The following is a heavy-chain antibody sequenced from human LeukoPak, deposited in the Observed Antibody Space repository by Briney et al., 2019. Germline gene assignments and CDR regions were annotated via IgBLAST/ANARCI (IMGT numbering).Heavy chain of an antibody. Sequence: ASVKVSCKASGYTFTSYDINWVRQATGQGLEWMGWMNPNSGNTGYAQKFQGRVTMTRNTSISTAYMELSSLRSEDTAVYYCARGLISRLTIFGVVITSAFDIWGQGTMVTASS. D-gene: IGHD3-3*01. CDR1: GYTFTSYD. J-gene: IGHJ3*02. V-gene: IGHV1-8*01. CDR2: MNPNSGNT. CDR3: ARGLISRLTIFGVVITSAFDI.